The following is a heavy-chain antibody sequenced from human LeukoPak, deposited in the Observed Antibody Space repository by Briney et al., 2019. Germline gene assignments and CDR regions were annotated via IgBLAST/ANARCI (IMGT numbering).Heavy chain of an antibody. CDR1: GFTFDDYA. V-gene: IGHV3-43D*04. CDR2: ISWDGGST. CDR3: AKDSLHSGYCTNGVCGYMDV. D-gene: IGHD2-8*01. Sequence: GSLRLSCAASGFTFDDYAMHWVRQAPGKGLGWVSLISWDGGSTYYADSVKGRFTISRDNRKNSLYLQMNSLRAEDTALYYCAKDSLHSGYCTNGVCGYMDVWGKGTTVTVSS. J-gene: IGHJ6*03.